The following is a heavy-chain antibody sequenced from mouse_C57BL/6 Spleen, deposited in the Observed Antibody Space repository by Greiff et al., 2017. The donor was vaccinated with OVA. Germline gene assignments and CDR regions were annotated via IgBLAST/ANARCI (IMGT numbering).Heavy chain of an antibody. Sequence: VQLQQSGPELVKPGASVKMSCKASGYTFTDYNMHWVKQSHGKSLEWIGYINPNNGGTSYNQKFKGKATLTVNKSSSTAYMELRSLTSEDSAVYYCARLGGYGSRAMDYWGQGTSVTVSS. CDR3: ARLGGYGSRAMDY. CDR1: GYTFTDYN. D-gene: IGHD1-1*01. J-gene: IGHJ4*01. V-gene: IGHV1-22*01. CDR2: INPNNGGT.